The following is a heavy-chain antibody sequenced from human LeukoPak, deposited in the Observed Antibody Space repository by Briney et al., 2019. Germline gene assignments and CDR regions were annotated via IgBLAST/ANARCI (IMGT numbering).Heavy chain of an antibody. CDR2: SYFIGSP. CDR3: AGVRSTVGWRSFDY. J-gene: IGHJ4*02. D-gene: IGHD4-23*01. Sequence: NPSETLSLTCTVDGSISSYYWSWIQQAPGKGLEWIGHSYFIGSPNYNPSLKSRVTISVDTPKNQFSLKLSSVTAADTAVYYCAGVRSTVGWRSFDYWGQGILVTVSS. CDR1: GSISSYY. V-gene: IGHV4-59*08.